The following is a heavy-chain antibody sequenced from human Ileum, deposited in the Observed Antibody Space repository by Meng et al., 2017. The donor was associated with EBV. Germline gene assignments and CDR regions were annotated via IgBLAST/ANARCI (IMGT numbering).Heavy chain of an antibody. D-gene: IGHD2-2*01. CDR1: GGSISSSSYY. Sequence: QLQLQESGPGLVKPSEALSLTCTVSGGSISSSSYYWGWIRQPPGKGLEWIGSIYYSGSTYYNPSLKSRVTISVDTSKNQFSLKLSSVTAADTAVYYCARSIVVVPAAIYYWGQGTLVTASS. V-gene: IGHV4-39*01. CDR3: ARSIVVVPAAIYY. J-gene: IGHJ4*02. CDR2: IYYSGST.